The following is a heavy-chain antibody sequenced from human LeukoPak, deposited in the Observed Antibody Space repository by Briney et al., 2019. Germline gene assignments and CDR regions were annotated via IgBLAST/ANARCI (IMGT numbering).Heavy chain of an antibody. D-gene: IGHD1-26*01. CDR2: ISAYNGNT. J-gene: IGHJ4*02. CDR1: GYTFTSYG. CDR3: ARDVVGANYDFDY. V-gene: IGHV1-18*01. Sequence: ASEKVSCKASGYTFTSYGISWVRQAPPQGLEWMGWISAYNGNTNYAQKLQGRVTMTTDTSTSTAYMELRSLRSDDTAVYSCARDVVGANYDFDYWGQGTLVTVSS.